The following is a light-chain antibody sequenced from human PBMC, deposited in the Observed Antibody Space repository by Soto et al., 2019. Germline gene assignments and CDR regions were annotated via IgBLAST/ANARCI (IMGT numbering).Light chain of an antibody. V-gene: IGLV2-14*01. CDR2: EVS. CDR1: SSDVGKYNY. Sequence: QLVLTQPASVSGSPGQSITISCTGTSSDVGKYNYVSWYQQHPAKAPKLMIFEVSNRPSGVSNRFSGSKSGNTASLTISGLQADDEADYYCCSLTTSHTYVFGSGTKLTVL. J-gene: IGLJ1*01. CDR3: CSLTTSHTYV.